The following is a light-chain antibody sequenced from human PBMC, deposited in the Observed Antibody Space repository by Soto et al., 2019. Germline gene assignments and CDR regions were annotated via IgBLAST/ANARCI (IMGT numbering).Light chain of an antibody. Sequence: EIVLTQSPATLSLSPGERATLSCRASQSVSTYLVWYQQKPGQAPRLLIHDVFNRATGIPARFSGSGSGTDFTLTISSLEPEDFAVYYCRQRRDWPRTFGKGTKVEIK. J-gene: IGKJ1*01. CDR2: DVF. CDR1: QSVSTY. V-gene: IGKV3-11*01. CDR3: RQRRDWPRT.